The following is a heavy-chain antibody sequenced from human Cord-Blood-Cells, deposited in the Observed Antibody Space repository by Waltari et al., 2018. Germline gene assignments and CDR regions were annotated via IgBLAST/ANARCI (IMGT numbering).Heavy chain of an antibody. CDR2: IYYSGST. V-gene: IGHV4-39*01. Sequence: HLQLQESGPGLVKPSETLSLTCTVSGGSISSSSYYWGWIRQPPGKGLEWIGSIYYSGSTYYNPSLKSRVTISVDTSKNQFSLKLSSVTAADTAVYYCARAKYYDFWSGYYLGFDYWGQGTLVTVSS. CDR1: GGSISSSSYY. CDR3: ARAKYYDFWSGYYLGFDY. D-gene: IGHD3-3*01. J-gene: IGHJ4*02.